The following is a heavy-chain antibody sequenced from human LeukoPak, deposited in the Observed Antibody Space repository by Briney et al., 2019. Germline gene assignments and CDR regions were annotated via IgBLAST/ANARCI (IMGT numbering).Heavy chain of an antibody. CDR3: GREQARGGSFDY. CDR2: ITTSNYI. J-gene: IGHJ4*02. Sequence: PGGSLRLSCAVSGFTFSSHSVNWVRQAPGEGREWVLSITTSNYIYYAESVKGRFTISRDNAKNSLYLQMNRLRAEDTAVYYCGREQARGGSFDYWGQGTLVTVSS. D-gene: IGHD2-15*01. V-gene: IGHV3-21*01. CDR1: GFTFSSHS.